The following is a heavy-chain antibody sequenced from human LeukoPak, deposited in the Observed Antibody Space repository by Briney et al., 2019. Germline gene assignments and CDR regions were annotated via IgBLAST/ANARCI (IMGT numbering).Heavy chain of an antibody. CDR3: ARDFGHLAWAYSSGWYSDY. D-gene: IGHD6-19*01. V-gene: IGHV1-18*01. CDR2: ISAYNGNT. J-gene: IGHJ4*02. Sequence: ASVKVSCKASGYTFTSYGISWVRQAPGQGLEWMGWISAYNGNTNYAQKLQGRVTMTTDTSTSTAYMELRSLRSDDTAVYYCARDFGHLAWAYSSGWYSDYWGQGTLVTVSS. CDR1: GYTFTSYG.